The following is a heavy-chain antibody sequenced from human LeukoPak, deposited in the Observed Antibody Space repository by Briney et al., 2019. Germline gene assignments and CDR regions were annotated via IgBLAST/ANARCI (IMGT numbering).Heavy chain of an antibody. J-gene: IGHJ4*02. D-gene: IGHD6-19*01. Sequence: TGGSLRLSCAASGFTFSSYEMNWVRQAPGKGLEWVSYISSSGRTIYYADSVKGRFTISRDNAKNSLYLQMNSLRAEDTAVYYCAREVKQWLVRGVFDYWGQGTLVTVSS. CDR2: ISSSGRTI. CDR1: GFTFSSYE. V-gene: IGHV3-48*03. CDR3: AREVKQWLVRGVFDY.